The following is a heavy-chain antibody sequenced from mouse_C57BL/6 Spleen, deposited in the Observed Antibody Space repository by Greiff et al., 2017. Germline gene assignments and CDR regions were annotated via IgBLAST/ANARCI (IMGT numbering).Heavy chain of an antibody. Sequence: VQLKESGPELVKPGDSVKISCKASGYSFTGYFMNWVMQSHGKSLEWIGRINPYNGDTFYNQKFKGKATLTVDKSSSTAHMELRSLTSEDSAVYYCARDYYYGSSHWYFDVWGTGTTVTVSS. CDR1: GYSFTGYF. J-gene: IGHJ1*03. D-gene: IGHD1-1*01. CDR2: INPYNGDT. CDR3: ARDYYYGSSHWYFDV. V-gene: IGHV1-20*01.